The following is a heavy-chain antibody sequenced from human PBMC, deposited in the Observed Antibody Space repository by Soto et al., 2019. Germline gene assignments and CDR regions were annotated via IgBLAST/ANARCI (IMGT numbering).Heavy chain of an antibody. CDR1: GFIFSDSA. J-gene: IGHJ4*02. CDR3: NRHKEXG. CDR2: IRSKANGYAT. Sequence: PGGSLRLSCAASGFIFSDSAMYWVRQASGKGLEWVGRIRSKANGYATVYAASVKGRFTISRDDSKNTAYLQMNSLKTEDTAVYYCNRHKEXGWSQGTLVTVSS. V-gene: IGHV3-73*01.